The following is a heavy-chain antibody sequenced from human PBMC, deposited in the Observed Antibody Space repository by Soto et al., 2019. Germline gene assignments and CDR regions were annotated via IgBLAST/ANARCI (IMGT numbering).Heavy chain of an antibody. D-gene: IGHD1-26*01. Sequence: QVQLAESGGGVVQPGRSLRLSCAASGFTFSSYGMHWVRQAPGKGLEWVAVISYDGSNKYYADSVKGRFTISRDNSKNTLYLQMNSLRAEDTAVYYCAKDRGVPIVGATGWFDPWGQGTLVTVSS. CDR2: ISYDGSNK. CDR3: AKDRGVPIVGATGWFDP. J-gene: IGHJ5*02. V-gene: IGHV3-30*18. CDR1: GFTFSSYG.